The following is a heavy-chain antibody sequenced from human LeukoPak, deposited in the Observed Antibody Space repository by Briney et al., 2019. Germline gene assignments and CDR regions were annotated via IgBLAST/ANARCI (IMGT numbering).Heavy chain of an antibody. V-gene: IGHV3-7*04. CDR3: VMELSYFDY. Sequence: PGGSLRLSCAASGFTFSSYWMSWVRQAPGKGLEWVANIKQDGSEKYYVGSVKGRFTISRDNAKNSLYLQMNSLRAEDTAVYYCVMELSYFDYWGQGTLVTVSS. CDR2: IKQDGSEK. D-gene: IGHD3-16*02. CDR1: GFTFSSYW. J-gene: IGHJ4*02.